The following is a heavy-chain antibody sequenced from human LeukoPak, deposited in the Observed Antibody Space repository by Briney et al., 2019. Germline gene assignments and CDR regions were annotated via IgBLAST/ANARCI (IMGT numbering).Heavy chain of an antibody. CDR2: ISWNSGSI. D-gene: IGHD4-17*01. CDR1: GFTFSSYW. Sequence: GGSLRLSCAASGFTFSSYWMSWVRQAPGKGLEWVSGISWNSGSIGYADSVKGRFTISRDNAKNSLYLQMNSLRPEDTALYYCARGLTTVTTGAFNIWGQGTMVTVSS. V-gene: IGHV3-20*04. CDR3: ARGLTTVTTGAFNI. J-gene: IGHJ3*02.